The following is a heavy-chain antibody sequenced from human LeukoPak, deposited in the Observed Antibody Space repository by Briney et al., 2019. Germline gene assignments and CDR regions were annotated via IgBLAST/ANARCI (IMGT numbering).Heavy chain of an antibody. D-gene: IGHD1-7*01. V-gene: IGHV3-23*01. CDR1: GFTFSDYA. CDR2: ISGSGDST. CDR3: AKDPNYSPFDY. J-gene: IGHJ4*02. Sequence: PGRSLRLSCAASGFTFSDYAMSWVRQAPGKGLEWVSTISGSGDSTYYADSVKGRFTISRDNSKNTLYLQMNSLRAEDTAVYYCAKDPNYSPFDYWGQGTLVTVSS.